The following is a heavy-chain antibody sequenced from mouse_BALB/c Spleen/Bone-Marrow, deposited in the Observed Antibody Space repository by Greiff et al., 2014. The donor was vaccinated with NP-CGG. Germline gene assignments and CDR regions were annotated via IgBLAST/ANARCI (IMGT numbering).Heavy chain of an antibody. J-gene: IGHJ1*01. CDR2: IYPGNGDT. CDR1: GYTFTSYN. D-gene: IGHD1-2*01. V-gene: IGHV1-12*01. Sequence: QVQLQQSGAELVKPGASVKMSCKASGYTFTSYNMHWVKQTPGQGLEWIRSIYPGNGDTSYNQKFKGKATLTADKSSSTAYMQLSSLTSEDSAVYYCARRGISTAAWYFDVWGAGTTVTVSS. CDR3: ARRGISTAAWYFDV.